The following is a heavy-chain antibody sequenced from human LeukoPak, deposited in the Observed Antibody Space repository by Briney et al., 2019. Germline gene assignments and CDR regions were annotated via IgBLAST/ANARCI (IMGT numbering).Heavy chain of an antibody. CDR3: ARPSPERRDKGYFDY. CDR2: IYYSGST. D-gene: IGHD5-24*01. V-gene: IGHV4-39*01. CDR1: GGSISSSSYY. J-gene: IGHJ4*02. Sequence: PSETLSLTCTVSGGSISSSSYYWGWIRQPPGKGLEWIGSIYYSGSTYYNPSLKSRVTISVDTSKNQFSLKLSSVTAADTAVYYCARPSPERRDKGYFDYWGQGTLVTVSS.